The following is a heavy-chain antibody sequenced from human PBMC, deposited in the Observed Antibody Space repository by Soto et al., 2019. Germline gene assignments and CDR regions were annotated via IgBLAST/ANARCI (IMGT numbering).Heavy chain of an antibody. V-gene: IGHV4-59*02. CDR2: LHYSGST. CDR3: ARGTVYTQFASHHYVLDV. D-gene: IGHD4-4*01. CDR1: PGTVTSYY. Sequence: KPSETLSLTCTVYPGTVTSYYWSWIRQPPGKGMEWIGHLHYSGSTSYNPSLKSRVTLSVDMSKNQFSLTLKSVTAADTAVYYCARGTVYTQFASHHYVLDVCGQGTRVT. J-gene: IGHJ6*02.